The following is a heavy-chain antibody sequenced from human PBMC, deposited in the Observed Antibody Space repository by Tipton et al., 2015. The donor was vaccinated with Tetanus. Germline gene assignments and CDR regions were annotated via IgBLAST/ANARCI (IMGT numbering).Heavy chain of an antibody. CDR2: IYHDGET. Sequence: TLSLTCTVSGGSITAGGYYWSWIRQLPGKGLEWIGHIYHDGETYYNPSLKSRLTISVDTSKNHFSLRLGSVTAADTAVYFCARNVYTVTNDAFDIWGHGTLVNVSS. D-gene: IGHD4-11*01. CDR1: GGSITAGGYY. V-gene: IGHV4-30-4*08. CDR3: ARNVYTVTNDAFDI. J-gene: IGHJ3*02.